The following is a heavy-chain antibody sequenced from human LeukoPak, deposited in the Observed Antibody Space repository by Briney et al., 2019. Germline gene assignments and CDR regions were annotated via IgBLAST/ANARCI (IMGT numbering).Heavy chain of an antibody. CDR3: ARRSRGSSSLWFDP. D-gene: IGHD6-6*01. CDR1: GYSISSGYY. J-gene: IGHJ5*02. V-gene: IGHV4-38-2*01. CDR2: IHHSGST. Sequence: SETLSLTCAVSGYSISSGYYWGWIRQPPGKGLEWIGSIHHSGSTYYNPSLKSRVTISVDTSKNQISLKLSSVTAAGTAVYYCARRSRGSSSLWFDPWGQGTLVTVSS.